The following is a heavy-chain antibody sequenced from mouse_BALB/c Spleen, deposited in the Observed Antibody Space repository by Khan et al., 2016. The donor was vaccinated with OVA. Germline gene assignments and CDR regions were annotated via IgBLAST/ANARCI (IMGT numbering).Heavy chain of an antibody. CDR1: GYAITSDYA. J-gene: IGHJ4*01. V-gene: IGHV3-2*02. CDR3: AKYGNYHYYAMDY. Sequence: EVQLVESGPGLVKPSQSLSLTCTVTGYAITSDYAWNWIRQFPGNKLEWMGYINYSGNTSYNPSLKSRISITRDTSKNQFFLLLNSVTTEDTATYYCAKYGNYHYYAMDYWGQGTSVTVSS. D-gene: IGHD2-10*02. CDR2: INYSGNT.